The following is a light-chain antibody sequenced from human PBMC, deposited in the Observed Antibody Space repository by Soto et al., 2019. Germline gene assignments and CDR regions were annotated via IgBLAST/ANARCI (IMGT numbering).Light chain of an antibody. CDR2: EVS. V-gene: IGLV2-14*01. Sequence: QSVLTQPASVSGSPGQSITISCTGTSSDVGGYNYVSWYQQHPGKAPKLMIYEVSNRPSGVSFRFSGSESGNTASLTISGLQAEDEADYYCSSYTSISTYVSGNGTNVNVL. CDR3: SSYTSISTYV. J-gene: IGLJ1*01. CDR1: SSDVGGYNY.